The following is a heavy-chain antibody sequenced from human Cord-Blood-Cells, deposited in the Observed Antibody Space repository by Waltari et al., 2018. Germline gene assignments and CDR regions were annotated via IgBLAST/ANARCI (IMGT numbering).Heavy chain of an antibody. J-gene: IGHJ4*02. CDR2: INHSGST. CDR3: ARTVYSGSSFDY. CDR1: GGPFSGYY. D-gene: IGHD1-26*01. V-gene: IGHV4-34*01. Sequence: QVQLQQWGAGLLKPSETLSLTCAVYGGPFSGYYWSWIRQPPGKGLEWIGEINHSGSTNYNPSLKSRVTISVDTSKNQFSLKLSSVTAADTAVYYCARTVYSGSSFDYWGQGTLVTVSS.